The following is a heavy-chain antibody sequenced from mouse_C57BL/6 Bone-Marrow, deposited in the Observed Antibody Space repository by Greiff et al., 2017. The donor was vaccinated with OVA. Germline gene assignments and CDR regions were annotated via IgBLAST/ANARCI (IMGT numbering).Heavy chain of an antibody. CDR1: GFTFSDAW. Sequence: DVKLQESGGGLVQPGGSMKLSCAASGFTFSDAWMDWVRQSPEKGLEWVAEIRNKANNHATYYAESVKGRFTISRDDSKSSVYLQMNSLRAEDTGIYYCTGGTGSSYDYAMDYWGQGTSVTVSS. J-gene: IGHJ4*01. CDR2: IRNKANNHAT. D-gene: IGHD1-1*01. CDR3: TGGTGSSYDYAMDY. V-gene: IGHV6-6*01.